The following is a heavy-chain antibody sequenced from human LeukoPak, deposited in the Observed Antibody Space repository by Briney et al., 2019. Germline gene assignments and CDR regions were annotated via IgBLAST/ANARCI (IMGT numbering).Heavy chain of an antibody. V-gene: IGHV1-46*01. J-gene: IGHJ4*02. CDR1: GYTFTSYY. D-gene: IGHD2-21*02. Sequence: GASVKVSCKASGYTFTSYYMHWVRQAPGQGLEWMGIINPSGGSTSYAQKFQGRVTMTRDTSTSTVYMELSSLRSEDTAVYYCARAWAYCGGDCHSWGLYYFDYWGQGTLVTVSS. CDR2: INPSGGST. CDR3: ARAWAYCGGDCHSWGLYYFDY.